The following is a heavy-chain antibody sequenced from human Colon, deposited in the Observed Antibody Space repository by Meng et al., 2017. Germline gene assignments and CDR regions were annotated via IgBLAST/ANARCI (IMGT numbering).Heavy chain of an antibody. J-gene: IGHJ4*02. V-gene: IGHV1-3*04. CDR1: GYSFTSYG. CDR2: IYTADGNR. CDR3: ARDERGGPYYFDY. Sequence: QVPLVQCGAGLEMPGASLKVSCQASGYSFTSYGMHWLRQAPGQRPEWMGWIYTADGNRRYSQRFQDRLTITSDTFARTAYMELSSLRSEDTAVYFCARDERGGPYYFDYWGQGTLVTVSS.